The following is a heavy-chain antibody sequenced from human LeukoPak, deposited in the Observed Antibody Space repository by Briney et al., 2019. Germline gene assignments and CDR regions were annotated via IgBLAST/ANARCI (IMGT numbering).Heavy chain of an antibody. CDR2: IYYSGST. CDR1: GGSISSYY. Sequence: PSETLSLTCTVSGGSISSYYWSWIRQPPGKGLEWIGYIYYSGSTNYNPSLKSRVTISVDTSKNQFSLKLSSVTAADTAVYYCARVKQQLVHYYYYYYMDVWGKGTTVTVSS. V-gene: IGHV4-59*01. CDR3: ARVKQQLVHYYYYYYMDV. J-gene: IGHJ6*03. D-gene: IGHD6-13*01.